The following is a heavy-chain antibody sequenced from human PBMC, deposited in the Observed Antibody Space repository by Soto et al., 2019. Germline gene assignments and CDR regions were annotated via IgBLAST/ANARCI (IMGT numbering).Heavy chain of an antibody. CDR2: IIPIFGTA. D-gene: IGHD4-17*01. J-gene: IGHJ4*02. V-gene: IGHV1-69*13. CDR1: GGTLSSDA. CDR3: ARQGKRSTTVVTLDY. Sequence: ASVKVSCRDSGGTLSSDAVGWVRQAPGQGLEWMGGIIPIFGTANYAQKFQGRVTITADESTSTAYMELSSVRSEDTAVYYCARQGKRSTTVVTLDYWGQGTLVTGSS.